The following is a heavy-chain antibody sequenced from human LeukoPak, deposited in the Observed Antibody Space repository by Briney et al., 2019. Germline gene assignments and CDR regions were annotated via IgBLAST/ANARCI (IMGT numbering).Heavy chain of an antibody. D-gene: IGHD3-10*01. CDR3: ARVRSGYYYGSGSYYTDY. V-gene: IGHV4-59*08. CDR2: IYYSGST. J-gene: IGHJ4*02. Sequence: SETLSLTCTVSGGSISSYYWSWIRQPPGKGLEWIGYIYYSGSTYYNPSLKSRVTISVDTSKNQFSLKLSSVTAADTAVYYCARVRSGYYYGSGSYYTDYWGQGTLVTVSS. CDR1: GGSISSYY.